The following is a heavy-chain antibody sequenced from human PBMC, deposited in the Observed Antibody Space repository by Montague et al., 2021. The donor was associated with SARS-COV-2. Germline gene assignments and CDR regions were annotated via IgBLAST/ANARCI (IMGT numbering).Heavy chain of an antibody. D-gene: IGHD2-2*01. CDR2: NSWNSGSL. CDR1: GFTFDDYA. CDR3: AKDMGLGYCSSTSCPLPPFDY. Sequence: SLRLSCAASGFTFDDYAMHWVRQAPGKGLEWVSGNSWNSGSLGYADSXXVRFTISRDNAKNSLYLQMNSLRAEDTALYYCAKDMGLGYCSSTSCPLPPFDYWGQETLVTVSS. J-gene: IGHJ4*02. V-gene: IGHV3-9*01.